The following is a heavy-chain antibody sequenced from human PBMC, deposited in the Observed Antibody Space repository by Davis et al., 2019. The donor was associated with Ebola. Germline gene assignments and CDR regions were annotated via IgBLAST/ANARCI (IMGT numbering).Heavy chain of an antibody. CDR1: GFTFSSYA. CDR3: AKSGLSFGVVKYHYGMDV. Sequence: PGGSLRLSCAASGFTFSSYAMSWVRQAPGKGLEWVANIKQDGSEKYYVDSVKGRFTISRDNSKKTLYLQMNSLRAEDTAVYYCAKSGLSFGVVKYHYGMDVWGKGTTVTVSS. CDR2: IKQDGSEK. J-gene: IGHJ6*04. D-gene: IGHD3-3*01. V-gene: IGHV3-7*03.